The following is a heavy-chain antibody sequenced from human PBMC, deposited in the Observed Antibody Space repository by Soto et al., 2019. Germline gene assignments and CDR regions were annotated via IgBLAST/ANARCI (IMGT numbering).Heavy chain of an antibody. CDR1: GGTFSSYA. Sequence: SVKVSCKASGGTFSSYAISWVRQAPGQGLEWMGGIIPIFGTANYAQKFQGGVTITADESTSTAYMELSSLRSEDTAVYFCASSSSGWYGRADYYYGMDVWGQGTTVTVSS. J-gene: IGHJ6*02. V-gene: IGHV1-69*13. CDR2: IIPIFGTA. CDR3: ASSSSGWYGRADYYYGMDV. D-gene: IGHD6-19*01.